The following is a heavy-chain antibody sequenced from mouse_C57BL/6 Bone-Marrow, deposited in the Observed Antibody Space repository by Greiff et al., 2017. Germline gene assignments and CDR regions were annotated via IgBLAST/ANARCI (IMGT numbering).Heavy chain of an antibody. CDR1: GYTFTDHT. CDR2: IYPRDGST. V-gene: IGHV1-78*01. Sequence: QVQLKESDAELVKPGASVKISCKVSGYTFTDHTIHWMKQRPEQGLEWIGYIYPRDGSTKYNEKFKGKATLTADKSSSTAYIQHNSLTSEYAAVYFCARGRHLRGFAYWGQGTLVTVAA. J-gene: IGHJ3*01. D-gene: IGHD6-1*02. CDR3: ARGRHLRGFAY.